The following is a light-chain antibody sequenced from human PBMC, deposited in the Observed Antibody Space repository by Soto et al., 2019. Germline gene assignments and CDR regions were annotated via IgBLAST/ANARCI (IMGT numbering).Light chain of an antibody. V-gene: IGLV2-14*03. Sequence: QSVLTQPASVSGSPGQSISISCTGTGNDVGGYTFVSWYQQHPDKVPKLVIFDVNRRPSGVSDRFSGSKSVNAASLTISGLQAEDEADYYCCSYTATTTYVFGTGTKGTV. CDR1: GNDVGGYTF. J-gene: IGLJ1*01. CDR2: DVN. CDR3: CSYTATTTYV.